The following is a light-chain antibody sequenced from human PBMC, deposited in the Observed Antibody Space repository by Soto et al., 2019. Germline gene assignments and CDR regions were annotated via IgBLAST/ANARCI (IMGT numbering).Light chain of an antibody. CDR1: QAIYND. CDR3: QKFSAVPT. V-gene: IGKV1-27*01. J-gene: IGKJ4*01. Sequence: DIQMTQSPSSLSASVGDRVTSTCRASQAIYNDLAWYQQKPGKVPTLLISAASTLQSGVPSRFSGSGSGTDFTLTISSLPPEDVATYYCQKFSAVPTFGGGTKVEI. CDR2: AAS.